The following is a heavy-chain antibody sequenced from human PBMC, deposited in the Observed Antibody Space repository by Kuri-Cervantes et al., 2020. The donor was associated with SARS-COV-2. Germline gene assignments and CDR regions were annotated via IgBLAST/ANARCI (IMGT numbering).Heavy chain of an antibody. D-gene: IGHD3-10*01. CDR3: AKPITMVRGVPSPGFDY. J-gene: IGHJ4*02. CDR2: IRYDETKK. Sequence: GESLKISCAASGFTFSNYGMHWVRQAPGKGLEWVAFIRYDETKKFYADSVKGRFTISRDSSKNTLYLQMNSLRAEDTAVYYCAKPITMVRGVPSPGFDYWGQGTLVTVSS. CDR1: GFTFSNYG. V-gene: IGHV3-30*02.